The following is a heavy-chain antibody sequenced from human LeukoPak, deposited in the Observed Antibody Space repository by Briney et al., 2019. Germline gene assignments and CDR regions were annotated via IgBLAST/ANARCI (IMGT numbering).Heavy chain of an antibody. CDR3: ATTWYYDSRGYLFDD. CDR2: IYHSGST. J-gene: IGHJ4*01. D-gene: IGHD3-22*01. CDR1: GYSISSGYY. V-gene: IGHV4-38-2*02. Sequence: SETLSLTCTVSGYSISSGYYWGWIRQPPGKGLEWIGSIYHSGSTYYNPSLKSRVTISVDTSKNQFSLSMTSVTAADTAVYFCATTWYYDSRGYLFDDWGHGTLVTVSS.